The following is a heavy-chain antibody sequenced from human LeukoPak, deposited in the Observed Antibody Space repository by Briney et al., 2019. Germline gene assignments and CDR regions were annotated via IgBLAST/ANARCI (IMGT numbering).Heavy chain of an antibody. CDR2: IYYSGST. J-gene: IGHJ4*02. V-gene: IGHV4-59*08. CDR3: AGRIAVAGFDY. D-gene: IGHD6-19*01. Sequence: PSETLSLTCTVSGGSISSYYWSWIRQPPGKGLEWIGYIYYSGSTNYNPSLKSRVTISVDTSKKQFSLKLSSVTAADTAVYYCAGRIAVAGFDYWGQGTLVTVSS. CDR1: GGSISSYY.